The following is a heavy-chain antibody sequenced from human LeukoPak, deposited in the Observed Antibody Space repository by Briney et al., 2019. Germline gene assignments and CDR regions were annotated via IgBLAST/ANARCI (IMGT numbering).Heavy chain of an antibody. V-gene: IGHV3-30*18. CDR1: GFTFSSYG. CDR3: AKEGVVIIIGAYFDY. J-gene: IGHJ4*02. CDR2: ISYDGSNK. D-gene: IGHD3-3*01. Sequence: GGSLRLSCAASGFTFSSYGMHWVRQAPGKGLEWVAVISYDGSNKYYADSVKGRFTISRDNSKNTLYLQMNSLRAEDTAVYYCAKEGVVIIIGAYFDYWGQGTLVTVSS.